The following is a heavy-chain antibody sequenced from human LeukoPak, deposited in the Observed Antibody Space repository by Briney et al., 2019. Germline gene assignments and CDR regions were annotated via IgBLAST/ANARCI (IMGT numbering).Heavy chain of an antibody. CDR1: GFIFNNYG. V-gene: IGHV3-21*01. Sequence: GGSLRLSCTASGFIFNNYGMNWVRQAPGKGLEWVSSISSSSSYIYYADSVKGRFTISRDNAKNSLYLQMNSLRAEDTAVYYCARDPPTRWLRQPYFDYWGQGTLVTVSS. J-gene: IGHJ4*02. D-gene: IGHD5-12*01. CDR2: ISSSSSYI. CDR3: ARDPPTRWLRQPYFDY.